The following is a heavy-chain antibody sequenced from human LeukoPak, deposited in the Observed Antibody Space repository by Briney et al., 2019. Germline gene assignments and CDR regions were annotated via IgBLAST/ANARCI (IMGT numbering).Heavy chain of an antibody. V-gene: IGHV4-59*01. CDR3: ARTSIAVAGTNWFDP. D-gene: IGHD6-19*01. CDR2: IYYSGST. Sequence: SETLSLTCTVSGGSISSYYWSWIRQPPGKGQEWIGYIYYSGSTNYNPSLKSRVTISVDTSKNQFSLKLSSVTAADTAVYYCARTSIAVAGTNWFDPWGQGTLVTVSS. CDR1: GGSISSYY. J-gene: IGHJ5*02.